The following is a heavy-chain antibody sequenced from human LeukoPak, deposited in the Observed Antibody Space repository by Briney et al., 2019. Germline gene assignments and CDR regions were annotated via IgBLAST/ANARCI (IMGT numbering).Heavy chain of an antibody. Sequence: ASVKVSCKASGDTVSSYAISWVRQAPGQGLEWMGGIIPIFGTANYAQKFQGRVTITTDESTSTAYMELSSLRSEDTAVYYCARGYRFTPPPWVGGNNWFDPWGQGTLVTVSS. J-gene: IGHJ5*02. CDR1: GDTVSSYA. D-gene: IGHD3-16*01. CDR3: ARGYRFTPPPWVGGNNWFDP. V-gene: IGHV1-69*05. CDR2: IIPIFGTA.